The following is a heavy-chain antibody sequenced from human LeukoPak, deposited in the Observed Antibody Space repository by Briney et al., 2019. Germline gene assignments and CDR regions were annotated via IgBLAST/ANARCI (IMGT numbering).Heavy chain of an antibody. CDR3: ATYRQVLLPFDS. CDR2: IFPSGGEI. CDR1: GFTFSTFA. Sequence: SGGSLRLSCEASGFTFSTFAMIWVRQPPGKGLEWVSSIFPSGGEIHYADSVRGRFTISRDNAKSTLSLQMNSLRAEDTAIYYCATYRQVLLPFDSWGQGTMVTVSS. D-gene: IGHD2-8*02. J-gene: IGHJ4*02. V-gene: IGHV3-23*01.